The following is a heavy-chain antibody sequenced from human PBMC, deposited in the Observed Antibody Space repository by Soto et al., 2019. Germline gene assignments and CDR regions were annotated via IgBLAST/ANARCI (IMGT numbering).Heavy chain of an antibody. CDR3: ARVVLVPAAIYYYYGMDV. V-gene: IGHV1-3*05. J-gene: IGHJ6*02. CDR2: INAGNGNT. CDR1: GYTFTSYA. Sequence: QVQLVQSGAEEKKPGASVKVSCKASGYTFTSYAMHWVRQAPGQRLEWMGWINAGNGNTKYSQKFPGRVTITRDTSASTAYMELSSLRSEDTAVYYCARVVLVPAAIYYYYGMDVWGQGTTVTVSS. D-gene: IGHD2-2*01.